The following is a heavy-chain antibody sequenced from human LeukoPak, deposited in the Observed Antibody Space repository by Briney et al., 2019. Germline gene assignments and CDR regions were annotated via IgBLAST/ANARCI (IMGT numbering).Heavy chain of an antibody. J-gene: IGHJ4*02. Sequence: GGSLRLSCAASGFTFSSYAMSWVRQAPGKGLEWVSGISGSAGSTYYTDSVKGRFTISRDNSKNTLYLQMNSLTDDDTAVYYCAKKWGVGTTTLDYFDYWGQGTLVTVSS. CDR3: AKKWGVGTTTLDYFDY. D-gene: IGHD1-26*01. CDR1: GFTFSSYA. CDR2: ISGSAGST. V-gene: IGHV3-23*01.